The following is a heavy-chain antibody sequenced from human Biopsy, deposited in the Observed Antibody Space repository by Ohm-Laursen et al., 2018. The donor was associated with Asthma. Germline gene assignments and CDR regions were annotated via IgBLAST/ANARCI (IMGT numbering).Heavy chain of an antibody. D-gene: IGHD2-2*01. J-gene: IGHJ4*02. CDR1: GGTFNTYV. Sequence: SSVKVSCKSLGGTFNTYVIGWVRQAPGQGLEWMGGINSVFGTTTYPQKFQDRVTITADDSTSTVYVELSSLRPEDTAVYYCARKAGSCISRTCYSLDFWGQGTLVTVSS. CDR3: ARKAGSCISRTCYSLDF. V-gene: IGHV1-69*01. CDR2: INSVFGTT.